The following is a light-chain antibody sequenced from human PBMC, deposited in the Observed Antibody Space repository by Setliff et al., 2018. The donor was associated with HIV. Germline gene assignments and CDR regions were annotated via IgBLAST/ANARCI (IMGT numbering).Light chain of an antibody. V-gene: IGLV1-44*01. J-gene: IGLJ1*01. Sequence: QSALTQTPSASGTPGQGVTISCSGGSSNIGANTVNWYQQLPGTAPKLLMYSDNQRPSGVPDRFSGSKSGNSASLAISGLQSEDEADYYCATWDDSLNGRVFGTGTKVTVL. CDR2: SDN. CDR3: ATWDDSLNGRV. CDR1: SSNIGANT.